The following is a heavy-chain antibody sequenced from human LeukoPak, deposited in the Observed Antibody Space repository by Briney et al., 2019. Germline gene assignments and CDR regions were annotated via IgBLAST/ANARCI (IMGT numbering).Heavy chain of an antibody. V-gene: IGHV4-39*07. CDR3: ASNRGDSINNWFDP. D-gene: IGHD2/OR15-2a*01. J-gene: IGHJ5*02. CDR1: GGSLSSSSYY. CDR2: IYYSGST. Sequence: SETLSLTCTVSGGSLSSSSYYWGWIRQPPGKGLEWIGSIYYSGSTYYNPSLKSRVTISVDTSKNQFSLKLSSVTAADMAVYYCASNRGDSINNWFDPWGQGTLVTVSS.